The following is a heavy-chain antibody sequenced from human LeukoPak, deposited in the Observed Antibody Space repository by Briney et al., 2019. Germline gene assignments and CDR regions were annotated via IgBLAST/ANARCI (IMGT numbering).Heavy chain of an antibody. V-gene: IGHV3-7*04. CDR2: IKHDGSEA. J-gene: IGHJ4*02. CDR1: EFTFNRYW. CDR3: TRDALFGAGRTHLDF. Sequence: PGGSLRLSCAASEFTFNRYWMGWVRQAPGKGLEWLANIKHDGSEAHYVDSVKGRFTISRDNAKNSLSLQMNSLHVDDTGVYFCTRDALFGAGRTHLDFWSQGTLVSVSS. D-gene: IGHD3-16*01.